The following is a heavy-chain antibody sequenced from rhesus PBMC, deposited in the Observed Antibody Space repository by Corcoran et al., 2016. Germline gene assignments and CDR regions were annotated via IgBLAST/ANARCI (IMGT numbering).Heavy chain of an antibody. J-gene: IGHJ4*01. CDR2: IYGSGGGT. CDR3: ARRGDIFFDY. V-gene: IGHV4-106*01. D-gene: IGHD5-42*01. CDR1: GGSISDDYY. Sequence: QVQLQESGPGLVKPSETLSLTCAVSGGSISDDYYWSWIRQPPGKGLEWIGYIYGSGGGTNYNPSLKNLVTISIDTSKNQFSLKLSSVTAADTAVYYCARRGDIFFDYWGQGVLVTVSS.